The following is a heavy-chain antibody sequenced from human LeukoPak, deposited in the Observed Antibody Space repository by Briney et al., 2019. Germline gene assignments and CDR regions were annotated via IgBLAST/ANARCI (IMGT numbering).Heavy chain of an antibody. CDR1: GFTFSSYG. CDR2: IRYDGSNK. D-gene: IGHD1-1*01. V-gene: IGHV3-30*02. J-gene: IGHJ4*02. CDR3: AKDKDPWKSTSISDFDY. Sequence: PGGSLRLSCAASGFTFSSYGMHWVRQAPGKGLEWVAFIRYDGSNKYYADSVKGRFTISRDSSKNTLYLQMNSLRAEDTAMYFCAKDKDPWKSTSISDFDYWGQGTLVTVSS.